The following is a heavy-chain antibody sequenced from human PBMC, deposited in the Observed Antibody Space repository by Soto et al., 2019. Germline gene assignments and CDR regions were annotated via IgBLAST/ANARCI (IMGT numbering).Heavy chain of an antibody. V-gene: IGHV3-23*01. CDR1: GFAFSSYA. Sequence: EVRLLESGGGLVQPGGSLRLSCAASGFAFSSYAMNWVRQAPGKGLEWVSRIGGSGDTTYSADSVKGRFSISRDNSKGILYLQMNSLRAEDTAVYYCAKDYSCWYGSLDYWGQGTVVTVSS. D-gene: IGHD6-19*01. CDR2: IGGSGDTT. J-gene: IGHJ4*02. CDR3: AKDYSCWYGSLDY.